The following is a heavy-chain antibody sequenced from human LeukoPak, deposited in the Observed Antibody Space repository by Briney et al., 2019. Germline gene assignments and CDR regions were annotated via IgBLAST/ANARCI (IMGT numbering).Heavy chain of an antibody. CDR2: IRSKANSYAT. CDR3: TRQFTPPPALYCYYMDV. V-gene: IGHV3-73*01. Sequence: GGSLRLSCAASGFTFSGSAMHWVRQASGKGLEWVGRIRSKANSYATAYAASVKGRFTISRDDSKNTAYLQMNSLKTEDTAVYYCTRQFTPPPALYCYYMDVWGKGTTVTVSS. CDR1: GFTFSGSA. J-gene: IGHJ6*03.